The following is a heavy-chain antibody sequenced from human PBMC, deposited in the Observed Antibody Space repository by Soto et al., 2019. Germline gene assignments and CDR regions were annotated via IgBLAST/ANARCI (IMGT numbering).Heavy chain of an antibody. CDR3: SNSYDSGGYPLDY. CDR1: GFTFSNYA. CDR2: ISVSGIAT. D-gene: IGHD3-10*01. V-gene: IGHV3-23*01. J-gene: IGHJ4*02. Sequence: GGSLRLSCAASGFTFSNYAMSWVRQAPGMGLEWVSTISVSGIATYYADSVQGQFTIFRDNSKNTLYLQMNSLRAEDTAVYYCSNSYDSGGYPLDYWGKGTLVTVSS.